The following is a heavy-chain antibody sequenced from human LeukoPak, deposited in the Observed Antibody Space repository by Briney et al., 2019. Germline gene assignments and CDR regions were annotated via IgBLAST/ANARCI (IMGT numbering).Heavy chain of an antibody. Sequence: PGGSLRLSCAASGFTFSRYAMNWVRQAPGKGLEWVSSIASSGSYIYYADSVKGRFTISRDNAKNSLYLQMNSLRAEDTAVYYCARDGTLESGYMLTYWGQGTLVTVSS. CDR3: ARDGTLESGYMLTY. CDR1: GFTFSRYA. V-gene: IGHV3-21*01. CDR2: IASSGSYI. J-gene: IGHJ4*02. D-gene: IGHD5-12*01.